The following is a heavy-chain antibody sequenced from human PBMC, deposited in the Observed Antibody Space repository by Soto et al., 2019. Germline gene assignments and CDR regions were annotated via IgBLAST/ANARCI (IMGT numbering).Heavy chain of an antibody. Sequence: QLQLQESGPGLVKPSETLSLTCTVSVGSISSSSYYCVWILQRPGNGLEWIGSIYYSGSTYYHPSLKSRVTISVDTSKNQFSLKLSSVTAEDTAVYYCASHLRGDYPYWYFDLWGRGTLVTVSS. CDR1: VGSISSSSYY. CDR3: ASHLRGDYPYWYFDL. D-gene: IGHD4-17*01. J-gene: IGHJ2*01. V-gene: IGHV4-39*01. CDR2: IYYSGST.